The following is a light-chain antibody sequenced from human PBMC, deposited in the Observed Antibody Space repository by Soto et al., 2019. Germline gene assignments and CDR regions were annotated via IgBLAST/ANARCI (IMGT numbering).Light chain of an antibody. CDR2: AAS. J-gene: IGKJ5*01. V-gene: IGKV1-39*01. Sequence: DLQMTQSPSSLSASVGARVTITCRASQSISSYLNWYQQKPGKAPKLLIYAASSLQSGVPSRFSGSGSGTDFTLTISSLQPEDFATYYCQQSYSTPITFGQGTRLEI. CDR1: QSISSY. CDR3: QQSYSTPIT.